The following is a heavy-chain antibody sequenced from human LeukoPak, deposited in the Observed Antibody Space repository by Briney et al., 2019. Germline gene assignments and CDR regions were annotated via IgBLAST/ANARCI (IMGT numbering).Heavy chain of an antibody. CDR1: GFTFSSYA. CDR3: ARDHYYGSVLDW. CDR2: ISYGGSNK. V-gene: IGHV3-30-3*01. D-gene: IGHD3-10*01. J-gene: IGHJ4*02. Sequence: GGSLRLSCAASGFTFSSYAMHWVRQAPGKGLEWVAVISYGGSNKYYADSVKGRFTISRDNSKNTLYLQMNSLRAEDTAVYYCARDHYYGSVLDWWGQGTLVTVSS.